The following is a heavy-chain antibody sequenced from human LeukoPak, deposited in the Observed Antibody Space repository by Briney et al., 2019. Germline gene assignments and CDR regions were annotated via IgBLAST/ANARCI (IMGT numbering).Heavy chain of an antibody. Sequence: PGGSLRLSCAASGFTFSSYSMNWVRQAPGKGLEWVSSISGSSTYIYNADSLKGRFTISRDNAKNSLYLQMNSLRAGDTPVYYFARALKGNSQYPPLVNWGQGTLVTVSS. CDR1: GFTFSSYS. CDR2: ISGSSTYI. J-gene: IGHJ4*02. D-gene: IGHD2/OR15-2a*01. CDR3: ARALKGNSQYPPLVN. V-gene: IGHV3-21*01.